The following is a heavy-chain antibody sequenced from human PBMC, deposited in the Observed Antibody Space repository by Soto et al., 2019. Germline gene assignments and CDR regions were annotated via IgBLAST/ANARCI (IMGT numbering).Heavy chain of an antibody. Sequence: PGESLKISGKASGYTYTDHWIAWVRQMPGKGLEWMGIIYPGNSETKYSPSFQGQVTISVDRSISAAYLQWSSLKASDSAMYYCARLFFGEWTTVTKHYYYGMDVWGQGTTVTVSS. J-gene: IGHJ6*02. CDR2: IYPGNSET. CDR1: GYTYTDHW. V-gene: IGHV5-51*01. CDR3: ARLFFGEWTTVTKHYYYGMDV. D-gene: IGHD4-17*01.